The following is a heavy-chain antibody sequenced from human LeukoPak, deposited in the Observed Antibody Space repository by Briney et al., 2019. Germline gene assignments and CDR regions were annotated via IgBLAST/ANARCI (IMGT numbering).Heavy chain of an antibody. V-gene: IGHV3-30*04. Sequence: PGGSLRLSCTASGFTFTSYAMHWVRQAPGKGLEWVAVISYDASNKYYADSVKGRFTISRDNSKNTLYLQMGSLRAEDAAVYYCARVKGSGSYRAFDYWGQGTLVTVSS. CDR1: GFTFTSYA. CDR3: ARVKGSGSYRAFDY. D-gene: IGHD1-26*01. CDR2: ISYDASNK. J-gene: IGHJ4*02.